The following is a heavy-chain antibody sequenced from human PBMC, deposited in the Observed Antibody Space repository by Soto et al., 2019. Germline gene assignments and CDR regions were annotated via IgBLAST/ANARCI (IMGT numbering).Heavy chain of an antibody. V-gene: IGHV1-69*01. CDR2: IIPIFGTA. J-gene: IGHJ2*01. CDR3: AKGSGYCSSTSCYTVSWYFDP. CDR1: GGTFSSYA. D-gene: IGHD2-2*02. Sequence: QVQLVQSGAEVKKPGSSVKVSCKASGGTFSSYAISWVRQAPGQGLEWMGGIIPIFGTANYAQKFQGRVTITADESTSTAYMELSSLRSEDTAVYYCAKGSGYCSSTSCYTVSWYFDPWGRGTLVTVSS.